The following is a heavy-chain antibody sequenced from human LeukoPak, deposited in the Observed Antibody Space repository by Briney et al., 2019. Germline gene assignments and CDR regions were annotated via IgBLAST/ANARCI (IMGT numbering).Heavy chain of an antibody. CDR3: ARSWLRFWFDP. D-gene: IGHD3-22*01. CDR1: GGSISSYY. CDR2: IYYSGST. J-gene: IGHJ5*02. Sequence: SETLSLTCTVSGGSISSYYWSWIRQPPGKGLEWIGYIYYSGSTNYNPSLKSRVTISVDTSKNQFSLKLSSVTAADTAVYYCARSWLRFWFDPWGQGTLVTVSS. V-gene: IGHV4-59*08.